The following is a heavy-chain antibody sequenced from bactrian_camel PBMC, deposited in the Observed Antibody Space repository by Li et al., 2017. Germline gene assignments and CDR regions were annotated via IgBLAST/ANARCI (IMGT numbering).Heavy chain of an antibody. J-gene: IGHJ6*01. Sequence: VQLVESGGGLVQPGGSLRLSCAASGFRFSSYAMSWVRQAPGKGLEWVSSIGGSTDYADSAKGRFTISTDGAKNTVYLQLNDLKIEDTAMYYCAKGLGLYSDYDNSWGQGTQVTVS. CDR1: GFRFSSYA. V-gene: IGHV3S40*01. CDR2: IGGST. CDR3: AKGLGLYSDYDNS. D-gene: IGHD4*01.